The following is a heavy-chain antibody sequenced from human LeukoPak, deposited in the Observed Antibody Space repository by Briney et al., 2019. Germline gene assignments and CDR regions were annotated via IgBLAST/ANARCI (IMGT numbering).Heavy chain of an antibody. D-gene: IGHD3-3*01. V-gene: IGHV1-24*01. Sequence: GASVKVSCKVSGYTLTELSMHWVRQAPGKGLEWIGGFDPEDGETIYAQKFQGRVTMTEDTSTDTAYMELSSLRSEDTAVYYCATAYYDFWSGYRAGRATVGFDPWGQGTLVTVSS. CDR3: ATAYYDFWSGYRAGRATVGFDP. CDR1: GYTLTELS. J-gene: IGHJ5*02. CDR2: FDPEDGET.